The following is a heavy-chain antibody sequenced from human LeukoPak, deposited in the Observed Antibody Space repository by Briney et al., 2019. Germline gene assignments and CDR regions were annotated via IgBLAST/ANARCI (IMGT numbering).Heavy chain of an antibody. V-gene: IGHV3-23*01. D-gene: IGHD3-10*01. J-gene: IGHJ6*02. CDR3: AKLTGSGNALRYYGMDV. Sequence: GESLRLSCAVSGFTFSNYVMSWVRQAPGKGLEWVSSISGSGGSTYYADSVKGRFTISRDGSRNTLYLQMSSLRGEDTALYYCAKLTGSGNALRYYGMDVWGQGTTVTVSS. CDR1: GFTFSNYV. CDR2: ISGSGGST.